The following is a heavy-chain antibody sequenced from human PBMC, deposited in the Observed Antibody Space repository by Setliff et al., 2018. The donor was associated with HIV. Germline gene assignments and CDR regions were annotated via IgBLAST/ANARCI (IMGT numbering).Heavy chain of an antibody. CDR1: GFTFSSYV. V-gene: IGHV3-30-3*01. CDR2: MSTGGGIK. D-gene: IGHD1-26*01. CDR3: VRDPIEGSPDYFDY. J-gene: IGHJ4*02. Sequence: GGSLRLSCAATGFTFSSYVLHWVRQAPGKGLEWVAVMSTGGGIKVCADSVKGRFTISRDNSRNTLFLQMNNLRPEDTATYYCVRDPIEGSPDYFDYWGQGALVTVSS.